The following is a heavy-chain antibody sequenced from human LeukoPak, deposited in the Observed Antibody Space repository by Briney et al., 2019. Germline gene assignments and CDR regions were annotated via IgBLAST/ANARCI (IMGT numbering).Heavy chain of an antibody. V-gene: IGHV3-30-3*01. J-gene: IGHJ5*02. CDR2: ISYDGSNK. Sequence: SGGSLRLSCAASGFTFSSYAMHWVRQAPGKGLEWVAVISYDGSNKYYADSVKGRFTISRDNSKNTLYLQMNSLRAEDTAVYYCARERLRGRSLDPWGQGTLVTVSS. CDR1: GFTFSSYA. CDR3: ARERLRGRSLDP.